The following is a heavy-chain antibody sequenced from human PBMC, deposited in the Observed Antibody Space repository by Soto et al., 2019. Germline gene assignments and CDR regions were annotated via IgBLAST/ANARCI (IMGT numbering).Heavy chain of an antibody. CDR1: GYTFTSYA. J-gene: IGHJ4*02. CDR2: INAGNGNT. CDR3: ARIIAYYYDSSGHEQGEY. Sequence: ASVKVSCKAPGYTFTSYAMHWVRQAPGQRLEWMGWINAGNGNTKYSQKFQGRVTITRDTSASTAYMELSSLRSEDTAVYYCARIIAYYYDSSGHEQGEYWGQGTLVTVSS. V-gene: IGHV1-3*01. D-gene: IGHD3-22*01.